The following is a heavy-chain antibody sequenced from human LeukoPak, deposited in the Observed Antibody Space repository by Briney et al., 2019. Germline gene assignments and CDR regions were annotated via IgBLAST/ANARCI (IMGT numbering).Heavy chain of an antibody. D-gene: IGHD3-10*01. CDR1: GGTFSSYA. Sequence: SVKVSCKASGGTFSSYAISWVRQAPGQGLEWMGRIIPILGIANYAQKFQGRVTITADKSTSTAYMELSSLRSEDTAVYYCARDLNRWFGELPHAFDIWGQGTMVTVSS. CDR3: ARDLNRWFGELPHAFDI. CDR2: IIPILGIA. J-gene: IGHJ3*02. V-gene: IGHV1-69*04.